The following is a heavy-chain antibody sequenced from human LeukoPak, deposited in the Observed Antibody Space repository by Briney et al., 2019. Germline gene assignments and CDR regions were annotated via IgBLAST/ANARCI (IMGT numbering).Heavy chain of an antibody. CDR3: ARPSRVYNWFDP. Sequence: GASVKVSCKASGYTFASYAMHWVRQAPGQRLEWMGWINAGNGNTKYSQKFQGRVTITRDTSASTAYMELSSLRSEDTAVYYCARPSRVYNWFDPWGQGTLVTVSS. CDR1: GYTFASYA. J-gene: IGHJ5*02. V-gene: IGHV1-3*01. D-gene: IGHD2-8*01. CDR2: INAGNGNT.